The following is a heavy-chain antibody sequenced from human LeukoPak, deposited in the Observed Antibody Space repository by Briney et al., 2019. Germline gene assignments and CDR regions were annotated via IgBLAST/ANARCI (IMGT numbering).Heavy chain of an antibody. CDR2: INPIFGTA. D-gene: IGHD5-18*01. V-gene: IGHV1-69*05. Sequence: ASVKVSCKASGGTFSSYAISWVRQAPGQGLEWMGGINPIFGTANYAQKFQGRVTITTDESTSTAYMELSSLRSEDTAVYYCARDVGYSYGYDYWGQGTLVTVYS. CDR1: GGTFSSYA. CDR3: ARDVGYSYGYDY. J-gene: IGHJ4*02.